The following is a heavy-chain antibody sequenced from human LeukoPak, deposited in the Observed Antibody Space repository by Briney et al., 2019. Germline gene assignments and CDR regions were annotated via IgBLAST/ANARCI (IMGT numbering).Heavy chain of an antibody. Sequence: PSQTLSLTCTVSGGSISSGGYYWSWIRQPPGKGLEWIGYIYHSGSTYYNPSLKSRVTISVDRSMNQFSLKLSSVTAADTAVYYCANNRPEWELLDYWGQGTLVTVSS. CDR3: ANNRPEWELLDY. D-gene: IGHD1-26*01. V-gene: IGHV4-30-2*01. CDR2: IYHSGST. J-gene: IGHJ4*02. CDR1: GGSISSGGYY.